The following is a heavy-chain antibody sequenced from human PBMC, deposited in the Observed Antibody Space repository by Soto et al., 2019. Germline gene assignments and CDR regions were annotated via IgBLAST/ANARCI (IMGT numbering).Heavy chain of an antibody. CDR1: GFTFSSYS. CDR2: ISSSSSTI. D-gene: IGHD3-22*01. CDR3: ARDGHYYDSSGYYKPFDY. J-gene: IGHJ4*02. V-gene: IGHV3-48*02. Sequence: GGSLRLSCAASGFTFSSYSMNWVRQAPGKGLEWVSYISSSSSTIYYADSVKGRLTISRDNAKNSLYLQMNSLRDEDTAVYYCARDGHYYDSSGYYKPFDYWGQGTLVTVSS.